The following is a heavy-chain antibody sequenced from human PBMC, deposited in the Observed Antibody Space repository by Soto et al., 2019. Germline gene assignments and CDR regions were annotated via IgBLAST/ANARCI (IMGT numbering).Heavy chain of an antibody. Sequence: QMQLVQSGPEVQKPGTSVKVSCKASGFTFSNSAIQWMRQARGERLEWLGWSVVGCGNPNYAQKIQGRVPIIRDMSTSTSYMELSSLTSEGTAVYYCGLCTTTSCYGKFDYWGQGTLVTVSS. D-gene: IGHD2-2*01. CDR2: SVVGCGNP. CDR3: GLCTTTSCYGKFDY. CDR1: GFTFSNSA. J-gene: IGHJ4*02. V-gene: IGHV1-58*02.